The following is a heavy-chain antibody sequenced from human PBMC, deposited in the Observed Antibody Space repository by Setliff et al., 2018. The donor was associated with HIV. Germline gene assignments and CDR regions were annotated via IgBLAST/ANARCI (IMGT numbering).Heavy chain of an antibody. V-gene: IGHV4-59*11. CDR3: VGVPSYYGTGTLWG. J-gene: IGHJ6*03. CDR1: WESKINHD. D-gene: IGHD3-10*01. CDR2: MFRGGGR. Sequence: NPSETLSLTCSVSWESKINHDWGWIRQSPGRGLEWIGSMFRGGGRQFQPSLASRVSISGATSKNQFSLKMTSVTPADTAVYFCVGVPSYYGTGTLWGWGKGITVTVS.